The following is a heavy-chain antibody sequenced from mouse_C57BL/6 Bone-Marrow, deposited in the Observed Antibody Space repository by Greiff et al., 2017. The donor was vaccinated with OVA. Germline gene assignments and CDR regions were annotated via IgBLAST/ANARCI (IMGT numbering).Heavy chain of an antibody. D-gene: IGHD2-4*01. CDR3: ARPSTMITTGIGAMDY. Sequence: DVKLVESGPGLVKPSQSLSLTCSVTGYSITSGYYWNWIRQFPGNKLEWMGYISYDGSNNYNPSLKNRISITRDTSKNQFFLKLNSVTTEDTATYYGARPSTMITTGIGAMDYWGQGTSVTVSS. CDR2: ISYDGSN. J-gene: IGHJ4*01. CDR1: GYSITSGYY. V-gene: IGHV3-6*01.